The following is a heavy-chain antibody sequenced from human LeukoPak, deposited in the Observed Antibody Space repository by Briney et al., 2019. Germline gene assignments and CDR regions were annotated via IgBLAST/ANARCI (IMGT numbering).Heavy chain of an antibody. V-gene: IGHV4-4*07. CDR3: ARPEIAVAGTFGI. D-gene: IGHD6-19*01. CDR2: IYTSGST. Sequence: SETLSLTCTVSGGSISSYYWTWIRQPAGKGLEWIGRIYTSGSTNYNPSLKSRVAMSVDTSKNQFSLRLSSVTAADTAVYYCARPEIAVAGTFGIWGQGTLITVSS. CDR1: GGSISSYY. J-gene: IGHJ4*02.